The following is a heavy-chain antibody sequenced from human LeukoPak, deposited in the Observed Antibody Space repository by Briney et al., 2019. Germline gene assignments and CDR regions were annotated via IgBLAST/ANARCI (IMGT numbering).Heavy chain of an antibody. Sequence: QLGGSLRLSCAASGFTVSSNYMSWVRQAPGKGLEWVSVIYSGGSTYYADSVKGRFTISRDNSKNTLYLQMNSLRAEDTAVYYCARARNGGDFDYWGQGTLVTVSS. V-gene: IGHV3-53*01. D-gene: IGHD3-16*01. CDR2: IYSGGST. CDR3: ARARNGGDFDY. J-gene: IGHJ4*02. CDR1: GFTVSSNY.